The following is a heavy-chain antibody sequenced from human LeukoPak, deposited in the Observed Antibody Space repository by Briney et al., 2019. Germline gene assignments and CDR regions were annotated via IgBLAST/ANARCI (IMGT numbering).Heavy chain of an antibody. CDR2: ISGSGGST. CDR3: AKDSGSGSYNYYYYGMDV. CDR1: GFTFSSYA. V-gene: IGHV3-23*01. J-gene: IGHJ6*02. D-gene: IGHD3-10*01. Sequence: GGSLRLSCAASGFTFSSYAMSWVRQAPGKGLEWVSAISGSGGSTYYADSVKGRFTISRDNFKNTLYLQMNSLRAEDTAVYYCAKDSGSGSYNYYYYGMDVWGQGTTVTVSS.